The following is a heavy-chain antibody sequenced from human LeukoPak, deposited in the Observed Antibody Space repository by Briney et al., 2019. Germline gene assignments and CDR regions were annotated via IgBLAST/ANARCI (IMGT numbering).Heavy chain of an antibody. CDR1: GGSISSSGSY. V-gene: IGHV4-39*07. J-gene: IGHJ4*02. CDR3: ARALYGPGTFPPFDY. D-gene: IGHD3-10*01. CDR2: IYYRGST. Sequence: SETLSLTCAVSGGSISSSGSYWGWIRQPPGKGLEWIGSIYYRGSTYYNPSLRSRVTISLDTSKNQFSLKVTSVTAADAAVYYCARALYGPGTFPPFDYWGQGTLVTVSS.